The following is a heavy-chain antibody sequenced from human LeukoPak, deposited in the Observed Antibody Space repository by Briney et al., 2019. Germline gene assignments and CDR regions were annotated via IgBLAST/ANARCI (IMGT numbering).Heavy chain of an antibody. Sequence: GGSLRLSCAASGFTFSSYTMSWVRQAPGKGLEWVSAISGSGGSTYYAGSVKGRFTISRDNSKNTLYLQMNSLRAEDTAVYYCAKAQYSSGWYDAFDIWGQGTMVTVSS. J-gene: IGHJ3*02. CDR2: ISGSGGST. CDR3: AKAQYSSGWYDAFDI. CDR1: GFTFSSYT. V-gene: IGHV3-23*01. D-gene: IGHD6-19*01.